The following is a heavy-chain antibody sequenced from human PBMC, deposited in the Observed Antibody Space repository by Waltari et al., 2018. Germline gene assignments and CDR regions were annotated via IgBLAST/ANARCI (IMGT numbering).Heavy chain of an antibody. CDR1: GYTFTGYY. J-gene: IGHJ5*02. V-gene: IGHV1-2*06. Sequence: QVQLVQSGAEVKKPGASVKVSCKASGYTFTGYYMHWVRQAPGQGLEWMGRINPNSGGTNYAQKFQGRVTMTRDTSISTAYMELSRLRSDDTAVYYCVRDCSGGSCYNWFDPWGQGTLVTVSS. CDR2: INPNSGGT. CDR3: VRDCSGGSCYNWFDP. D-gene: IGHD2-15*01.